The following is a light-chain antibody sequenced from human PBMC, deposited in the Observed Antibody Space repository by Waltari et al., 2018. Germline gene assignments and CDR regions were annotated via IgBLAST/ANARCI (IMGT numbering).Light chain of an antibody. CDR2: EVT. Sequence: QSGLTQPASVSGSPGQSITISCTGTSSDVGTYNLVSWYQQYPGKAPKLRVYEVTKRTSGVSDRFSGSKSGNTASLTIYGLQSEDEADYYCCSYAGLGIYVFGTGTKVTVL. CDR3: CSYAGLGIYV. V-gene: IGLV2-23*02. CDR1: SSDVGTYNL. J-gene: IGLJ1*01.